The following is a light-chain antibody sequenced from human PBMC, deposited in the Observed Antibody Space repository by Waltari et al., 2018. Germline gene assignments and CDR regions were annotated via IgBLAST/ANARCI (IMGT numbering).Light chain of an antibody. CDR1: QSVSSN. Sequence: EIVMTQSPATLSVSPGERATLSCRASQSVSSNLAWYQQKPGQSPRLLIYGASTRATGIPARFSGSGSGTEVTLTISSMQSEDFAVYYCQQYNNWPSITFGQGTRLGIK. CDR2: GAS. J-gene: IGKJ5*01. V-gene: IGKV3-15*01. CDR3: QQYNNWPSIT.